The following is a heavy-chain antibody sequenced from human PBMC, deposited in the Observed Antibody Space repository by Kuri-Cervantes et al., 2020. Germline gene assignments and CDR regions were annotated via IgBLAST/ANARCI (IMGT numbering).Heavy chain of an antibody. Sequence: ASVKVSCKASGGTFSSYGISWVRQAPGQGLEWMGWISAYNGNTNYAQKLQGRVTMTTDTSTSTAYMELRSLRSDATAVYYCARRAAYRHRCYFDYWGQGTLVTVSS. CDR2: ISAYNGNT. J-gene: IGHJ4*02. CDR3: ARRAAYRHRCYFDY. CDR1: GGTFSSYG. V-gene: IGHV1-18*01. D-gene: IGHD1-26*01.